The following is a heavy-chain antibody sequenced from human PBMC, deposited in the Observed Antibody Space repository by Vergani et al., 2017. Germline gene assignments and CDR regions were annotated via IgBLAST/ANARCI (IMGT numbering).Heavy chain of an antibody. Sequence: VESGGGLVQPGGSLRLSCGASGFTFSSYAMTWVRLAPGKGLQWVSAISGSGGSTYYADSVKGRFTISRDNSKNTLYLQMNSLRAEDTAVYYCAKSRDFYYYMDVWGKGTTVTVSS. V-gene: IGHV3-23*04. CDR3: AKSRDFYYYMDV. CDR2: ISGSGGST. CDR1: GFTFSSYA. J-gene: IGHJ6*03.